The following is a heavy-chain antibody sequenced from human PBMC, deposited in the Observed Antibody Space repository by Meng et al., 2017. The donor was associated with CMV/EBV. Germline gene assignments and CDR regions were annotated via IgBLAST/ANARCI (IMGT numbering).Heavy chain of an antibody. CDR1: GFTFSSYE. CDR2: ISSSGSTI. J-gene: IGHJ6*02. Sequence: GESLKISCAASGFTFSSYEMNWVRQAPGKGLEWVSYISSSGSTIYYADSVKGRFTISRDNAKNSLCLQMNSLRAEDTAVYYCARGGGITIFGVVIIQLETGVDVWGQGTTVTVSS. D-gene: IGHD3-3*01. V-gene: IGHV3-48*03. CDR3: ARGGGITIFGVVIIQLETGVDV.